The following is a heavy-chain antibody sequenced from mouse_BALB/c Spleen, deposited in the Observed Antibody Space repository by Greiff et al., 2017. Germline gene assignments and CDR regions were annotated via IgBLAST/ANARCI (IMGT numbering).Heavy chain of an antibody. CDR1: GFTFSSYG. CDR3: ARRYDGFYAMDY. CDR2: INSNGGST. V-gene: IGHV5-6-3*01. J-gene: IGHJ4*01. Sequence: EVMLVESGGGLVQPGGSLKLSCAASGFTFSSYGMSWVRQTPDKRLELVATINSNGGSTYYPDSVKGRFTISRDNAKNTLYLQMSSLKSEDTAMYYCARRYDGFYAMDYWGQGTSVTVSS. D-gene: IGHD2-14*01.